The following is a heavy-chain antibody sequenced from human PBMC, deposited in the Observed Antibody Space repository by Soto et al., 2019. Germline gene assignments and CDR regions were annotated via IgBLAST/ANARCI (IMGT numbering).Heavy chain of an antibody. J-gene: IGHJ3*02. V-gene: IGHV1-18*01. D-gene: IGHD2-2*01. CDR1: GYTFSIYG. Sequence: QVQLVQSGAEVKKPGASVKVSCKASGYTFSIYGLSWVRQAPGQGLEWMGWISAYNGNTIYAQKFQGRVTMTTDTSTSTAYMDLRSLKSDDTAVFYCARKYLGAFDIWGQGTLVTVS. CDR3: ARKYLGAFDI. CDR2: ISAYNGNT.